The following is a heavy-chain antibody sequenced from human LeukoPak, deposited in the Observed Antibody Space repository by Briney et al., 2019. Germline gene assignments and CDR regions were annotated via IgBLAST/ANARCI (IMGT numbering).Heavy chain of an antibody. V-gene: IGHV3-23*01. CDR2: ISGSGGST. CDR1: GFTFSNYW. CDR3: AKGSEWYYYDSSGYYYGDAFDI. D-gene: IGHD3-22*01. J-gene: IGHJ3*02. Sequence: GGSLRLSCAASGFTFSNYWMHWVRQAPGKGLEWVSAISGSGGSTYYADSVKGRFTISRDNSKNTLYLQMNSLRAEDTAVYYCAKGSEWYYYDSSGYYYGDAFDIWGQGTMVTVSS.